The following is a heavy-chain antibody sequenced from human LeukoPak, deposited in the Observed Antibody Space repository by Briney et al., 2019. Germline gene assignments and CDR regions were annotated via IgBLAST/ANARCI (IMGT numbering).Heavy chain of an antibody. Sequence: SQTLSLTCAVSGGSISSGGYSWSWLRQPPGKGREWVGYIYHSGSTYYNPSLKSRVTVSVDRSKNQFSLKLSSVTAADTAVYYCAKAYGSGSYRSPNWFDPWGQGTLVTVSS. CDR1: GGSISSGGYS. V-gene: IGHV4-30-2*01. CDR2: IYHSGST. CDR3: AKAYGSGSYRSPNWFDP. J-gene: IGHJ5*02. D-gene: IGHD3-10*01.